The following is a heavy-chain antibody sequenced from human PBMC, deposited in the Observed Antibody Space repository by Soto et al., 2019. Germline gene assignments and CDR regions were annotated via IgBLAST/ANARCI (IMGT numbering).Heavy chain of an antibody. V-gene: IGHV4-61*01. CDR3: ARGLLGDVSWGAFDI. CDR2: IFYSGST. CDR1: GGSVSSGSYY. D-gene: IGHD3-16*01. J-gene: IGHJ3*02. Sequence: PSETLSLTCTVSGGSVSSGSYYWSWIRQPPGKGLEWIGYIFYSGSTNYNPSLKSRVTISVDTSKNQFSLKLNSVTAADTAVYYCARGLLGDVSWGAFDIWGQGTMVTVSS.